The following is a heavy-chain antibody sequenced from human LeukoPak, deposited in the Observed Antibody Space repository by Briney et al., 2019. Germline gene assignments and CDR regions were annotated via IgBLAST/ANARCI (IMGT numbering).Heavy chain of an antibody. Sequence: GGSLRLSCAASGFTFSSYAMHWVRQAPGKGLEWVAVISYDGSNKYYADSVKGRFTISRDNSKNTLYLQMNSLRAEDTAVYYCARDPTIAAAGTGSDYWGQGALVTVSS. CDR1: GFTFSSYA. CDR3: ARDPTIAAAGTGSDY. CDR2: ISYDGSNK. D-gene: IGHD6-13*01. V-gene: IGHV3-30*01. J-gene: IGHJ4*02.